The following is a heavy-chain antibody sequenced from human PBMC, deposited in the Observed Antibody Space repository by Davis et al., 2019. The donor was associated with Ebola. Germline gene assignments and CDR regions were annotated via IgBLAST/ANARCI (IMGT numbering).Heavy chain of an antibody. CDR1: GGSISSTRRY. J-gene: IGHJ4*02. Sequence: MPSETLSLTCTVSGGSISSTRRYWGWLRQPPGKGLEWIGSMYYSGDTYYNPSLKSRVTISIDTSKNQFSLKLSPVTAADTAVYYCARLVGATSPIDYWGQGTLVTVSS. CDR2: MYYSGDT. D-gene: IGHD1-26*01. V-gene: IGHV4-39*01. CDR3: ARLVGATSPIDY.